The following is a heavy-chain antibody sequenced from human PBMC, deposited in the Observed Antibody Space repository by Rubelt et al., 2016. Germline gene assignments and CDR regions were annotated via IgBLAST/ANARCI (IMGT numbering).Heavy chain of an antibody. D-gene: IGHD2-8*01. CDR3: ASVWALNF. Sequence: QVQLQQSGPGLVKPSQTLSLTCAISGDNVSNNRVAWNWIRQSPSRGLEWLGRTYYTSKWYNDYGTSVKSRATINPDTYKNQFSLHPDSLTPEDTAVYYCASVWALNFWGQGILVTVSS. CDR2: TYYTSKWYN. CDR1: GDNVSNNRVA. V-gene: IGHV6-1*01. J-gene: IGHJ4*02.